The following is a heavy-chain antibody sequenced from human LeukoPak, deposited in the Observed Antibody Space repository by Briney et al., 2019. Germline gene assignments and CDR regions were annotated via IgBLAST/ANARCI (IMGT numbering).Heavy chain of an antibody. Sequence: PSGTLSLACAVSGASISTNNWWNWVRQAPGKGLEWIGEIYHSGNSNYNLSLKSRVTISVDTSKNQFSLKLSSVTAADTAVYYCARVGVGYSGYDLTRFDPWGQGTLVTVSS. CDR3: ARVGVGYSGYDLTRFDP. CDR2: IYHSGNS. J-gene: IGHJ5*02. D-gene: IGHD5-12*01. CDR1: GASISTNNW. V-gene: IGHV4-4*02.